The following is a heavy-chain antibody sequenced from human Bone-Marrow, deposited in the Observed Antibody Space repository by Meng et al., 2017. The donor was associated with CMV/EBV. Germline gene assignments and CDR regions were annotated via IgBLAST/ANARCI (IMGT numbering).Heavy chain of an antibody. CDR1: GGSISSYY. V-gene: IGHV4-59*01. D-gene: IGHD3-3*01. CDR3: ARSGGYDFWSGYPQRWDGMDV. CDR2: IYYSGST. J-gene: IGHJ6*02. Sequence: SETLSLTCTVSGGSISSYYWSWIRQPPGKGLEWIGYIYYSGSTNYNPSLKSRVTISVDTSKNQFSLKLSSVTAADTAVYYCARSGGYDFWSGYPQRWDGMDVCGQGTTVTVSS.